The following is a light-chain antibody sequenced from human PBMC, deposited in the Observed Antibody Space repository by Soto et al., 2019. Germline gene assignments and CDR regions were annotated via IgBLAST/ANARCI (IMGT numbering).Light chain of an antibody. CDR1: SSDVGTYNF. CDR3: SSKINNHSPLFV. J-gene: IGLJ1*01. V-gene: IGLV2-14*01. CDR2: EVS. Sequence: QSALTQPASVSGSPGQSITISCTGTSSDVGTYNFVSWYQQHPGKVPKLMIYEVSSRPSGVSDRFSGSKSGNTASLSISGLQAEDEAEYDCSSKINNHSPLFVFGTGTKVTVL.